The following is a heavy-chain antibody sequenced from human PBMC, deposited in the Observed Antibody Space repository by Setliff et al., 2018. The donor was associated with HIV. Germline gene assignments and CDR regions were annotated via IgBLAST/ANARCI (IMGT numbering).Heavy chain of an antibody. Sequence: SVKVSCKASGGPFSTYTITWVRQAPGQGLEWIGGILPLLEKTNYAQKFQGRVTITADTSTSTAYMELSSLTSEDTAVYYCARGYNWNYVLAYWGQGTLVTVSS. CDR2: ILPLLEKT. J-gene: IGHJ4*02. CDR3: ARGYNWNYVLAY. V-gene: IGHV1-69*10. D-gene: IGHD1-7*01. CDR1: GGPFSTYT.